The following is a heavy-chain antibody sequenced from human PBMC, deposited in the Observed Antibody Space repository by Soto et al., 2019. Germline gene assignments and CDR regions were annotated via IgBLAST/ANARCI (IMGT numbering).Heavy chain of an antibody. Sequence: GASVKVSCKASGYTFTSYAMHWVRQAPGQRLEWMGWINAGNGNTKYSQKFQGRVTITRDTSASTAYMELSSLRSEDTAVYYCARSWYDYVWGSYPNWFDPWGQGTLVTVSS. CDR2: INAGNGNT. CDR1: GYTFTSYA. V-gene: IGHV1-3*01. D-gene: IGHD3-16*02. CDR3: ARSWYDYVWGSYPNWFDP. J-gene: IGHJ5*02.